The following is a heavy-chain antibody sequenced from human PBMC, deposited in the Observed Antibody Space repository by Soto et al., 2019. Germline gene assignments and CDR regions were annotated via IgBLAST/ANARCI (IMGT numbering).Heavy chain of an antibody. V-gene: IGHV3-23*01. CDR3: AKDSWLFGSVWYYFDY. CDR1: GFTFSSYA. D-gene: IGHD6-19*01. Sequence: EVQLLESGGGLVQPGGSLRLSCAASGFTFSSYAMSWVRQAPGKGLEWVSAISGSGGSTYYADSVKGRFTISRDNSKNTLYLQMNSLRAEDTAVYYCAKDSWLFGSVWYYFDYWGQGTLVTVSS. CDR2: ISGSGGST. J-gene: IGHJ4*02.